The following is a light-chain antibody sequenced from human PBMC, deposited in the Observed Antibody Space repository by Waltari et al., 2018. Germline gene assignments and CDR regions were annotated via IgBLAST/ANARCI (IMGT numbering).Light chain of an antibody. V-gene: IGLV4-69*01. J-gene: IGLJ3*02. CDR2: VHRDGSH. CDR3: QTGGHGTWV. CDR1: SGHSTNT. Sequence: QLVLTQSPSASASLGASVKPTCTLSSGHSTNTITWLQQQPEKGPRYLMNVHRDGSHNKGVGIPDRVSGSSSGAGRYLTISSLQSEDGADYYCQTGGHGTWVFGGGTRLTVL.